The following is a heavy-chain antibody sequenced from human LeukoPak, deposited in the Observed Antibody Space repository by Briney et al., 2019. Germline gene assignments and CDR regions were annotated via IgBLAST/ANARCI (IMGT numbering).Heavy chain of an antibody. J-gene: IGHJ4*02. Sequence: GGSLRLSCAASGFTFSSYSMNWVRQVPGKGLVWVSRIKSDGSSTTYAESVKGRFTISRDNANNMLNLQMNSLRAEDTAVYYCARGTTWGGDYFDYWGQGTLVNVSS. D-gene: IGHD3-16*01. CDR2: IKSDGSST. V-gene: IGHV3-74*01. CDR3: ARGTTWGGDYFDY. CDR1: GFTFSSYS.